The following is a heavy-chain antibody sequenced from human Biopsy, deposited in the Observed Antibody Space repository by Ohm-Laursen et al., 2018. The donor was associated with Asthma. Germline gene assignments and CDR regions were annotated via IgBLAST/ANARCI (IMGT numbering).Heavy chain of an antibody. Sequence: SLRLSCAASGFSFNSYGMHWVRQAPGKGLEWVAVMSFDGRQTYYADSVKGRFTISRDNSKNTLYLQMNSLRAEDTAVYYCARAGESDLVGGLDVWGQGTTVIVS. D-gene: IGHD2-21*01. CDR2: MSFDGRQT. J-gene: IGHJ6*02. CDR1: GFSFNSYG. CDR3: ARAGESDLVGGLDV. V-gene: IGHV3-30*03.